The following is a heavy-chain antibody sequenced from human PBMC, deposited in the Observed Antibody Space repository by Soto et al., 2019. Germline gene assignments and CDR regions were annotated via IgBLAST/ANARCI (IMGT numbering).Heavy chain of an antibody. Sequence: EVQLVESGGGLVKPGGSLRLSCEASGFTFSSYAMNWVRQAPGKGLEWVSFISSISTYIYHADSVKGRFTISRENAKNSLYLQMNSLRAGDTAIYFCARAIGPTLFDYWGQGTLVTVSS. CDR2: ISSISTYI. CDR1: GFTFSSYA. V-gene: IGHV3-21*01. J-gene: IGHJ4*02. D-gene: IGHD3-22*01. CDR3: ARAIGPTLFDY.